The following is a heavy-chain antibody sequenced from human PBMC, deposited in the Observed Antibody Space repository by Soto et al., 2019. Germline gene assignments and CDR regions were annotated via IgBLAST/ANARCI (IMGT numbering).Heavy chain of an antibody. V-gene: IGHV1-18*01. Sequence: QVPLVQSGAEVKKPGASVKVSCKASGYTFTNYGISWVRQAPGQGLEWMGWISAYNGDSKYAQNLKGRVTMTTDTSTSTAYMELRSLTSDDTAVYYCARDGTPQNWFDPWGQGTLVTVSS. CDR1: GYTFTNYG. CDR3: ARDGTPQNWFDP. D-gene: IGHD1-26*01. CDR2: ISAYNGDS. J-gene: IGHJ5*02.